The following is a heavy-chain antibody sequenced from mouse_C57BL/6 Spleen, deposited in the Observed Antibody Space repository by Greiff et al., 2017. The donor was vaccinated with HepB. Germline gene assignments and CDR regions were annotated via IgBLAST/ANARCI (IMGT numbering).Heavy chain of an antibody. V-gene: IGHV5-17*01. CDR3: ASGNYFDY. D-gene: IGHD1-1*02. Sequence: EVKLVESGGGLVKPGGSLKLSCAASGFTFSDYGMHWVRQAPEKGLEWVAYISSGSSTIYYADTVKGRFTISRDNAKNTLFLQMTSPRSEDTAMYYCASGNYFDYWGQGTTLTVSS. J-gene: IGHJ2*01. CDR1: GFTFSDYG. CDR2: ISSGSSTI.